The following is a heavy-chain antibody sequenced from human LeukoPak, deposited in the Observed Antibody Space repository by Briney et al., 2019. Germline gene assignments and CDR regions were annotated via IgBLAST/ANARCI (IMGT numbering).Heavy chain of an antibody. V-gene: IGHV3-23*01. J-gene: IGHJ4*02. CDR1: GFTFSNYA. Sequence: GGSLRLSCAASGFTFSNYAMTWVRQAPGKGLECVSVISGSGSNTDYADSGKGRFTISRDNSKNTLSLQMNSLRAADTALYYCAKVVGTGTTPTDYWGQGTLVTVSS. D-gene: IGHD1-1*01. CDR2: ISGSGSNT. CDR3: AKVVGTGTTPTDY.